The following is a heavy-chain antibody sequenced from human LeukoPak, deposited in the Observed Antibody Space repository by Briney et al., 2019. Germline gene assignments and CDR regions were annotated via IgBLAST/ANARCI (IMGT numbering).Heavy chain of an antibody. V-gene: IGHV3-30*04. CDR1: GFTFSSWA. Sequence: GGSLRLSCAASGFTFSSWAMHWVRQAPGKGLEWVTMIYYDGSNKYYADSVKGRFTISRDNSKNTVSLQMNSLRPEDRAVYYRARGTGRGGYNFENWGQGTLVTVS. CDR3: ARGTGRGGYNFEN. J-gene: IGHJ4*02. D-gene: IGHD3-16*01. CDR2: IYYDGSNK.